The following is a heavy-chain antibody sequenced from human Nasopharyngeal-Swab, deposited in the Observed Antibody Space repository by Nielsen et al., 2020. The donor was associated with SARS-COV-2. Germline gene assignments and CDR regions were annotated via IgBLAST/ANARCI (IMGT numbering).Heavy chain of an antibody. D-gene: IGHD3-10*01. V-gene: IGHV3-21*01. J-gene: IGHJ6*02. CDR2: ISSSSSYI. Sequence: VRQAPGKGLEWVSSISSSSSYIYYADSVKGRFTISRDNAKNSLYLQMNSLRAEDTAVYYCARRITMVQGVIAVPIYYYYGMDVWGQGTTVTVSS. CDR3: ARRITMVQGVIAVPIYYYYGMDV.